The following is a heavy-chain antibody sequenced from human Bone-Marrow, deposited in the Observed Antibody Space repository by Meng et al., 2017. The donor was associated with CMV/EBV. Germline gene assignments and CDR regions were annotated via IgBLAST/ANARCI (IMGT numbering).Heavy chain of an antibody. Sequence: ASVKVSCKASGYTFTTYDINWVRQATGQGLERMGRMNPNSGNTGYAQKFQGRVTLTRVTTISTAYMELSSLTSDDTAVYYCARTRIEVEPDGRKIKYYNYGMDVWGQGTTVTVSS. CDR1: GYTFTTYD. CDR3: ARTRIEVEPDGRKIKYYNYGMDV. D-gene: IGHD2-2*01. CDR2: MNPNSGNT. V-gene: IGHV1-8*01. J-gene: IGHJ6*02.